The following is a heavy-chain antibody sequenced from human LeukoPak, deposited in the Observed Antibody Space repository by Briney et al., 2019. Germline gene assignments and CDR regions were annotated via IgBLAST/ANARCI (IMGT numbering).Heavy chain of an antibody. CDR2: ISGSGIST. V-gene: IGHV3-23*01. Sequence: PGGSLRLSCVASGLTFSSYAMSWVRQAPGKGLEWVSGISGSGISTLYADSVQGRFIISRDNSNNTLYLEMNNLRAEDTAVYYCAKDRLKGIAAAGTGWFDSWGQGALVTVSS. J-gene: IGHJ5*01. D-gene: IGHD6-13*01. CDR3: AKDRLKGIAAAGTGWFDS. CDR1: GLTFSSYA.